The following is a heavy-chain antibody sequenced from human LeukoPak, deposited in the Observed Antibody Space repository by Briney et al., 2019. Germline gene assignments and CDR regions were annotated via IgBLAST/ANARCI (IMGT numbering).Heavy chain of an antibody. D-gene: IGHD3-22*01. Sequence: GASVKVSCKASGGTFSSYAISWVRQAPGQGLEWMGGIIPIFGTANYAQKFQGRVTITADESTSTAYMELSSLRSEDTAVYYCALRAGSGYYSNFDYWGQGTLVTVSS. J-gene: IGHJ4*02. CDR2: IIPIFGTA. CDR1: GGTFSSYA. V-gene: IGHV1-69*01. CDR3: ALRAGSGYYSNFDY.